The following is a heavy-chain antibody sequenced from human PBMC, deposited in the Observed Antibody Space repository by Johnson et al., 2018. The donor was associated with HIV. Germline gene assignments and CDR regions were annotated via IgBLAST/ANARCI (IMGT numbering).Heavy chain of an antibody. CDR1: GFTVSSNY. D-gene: IGHD5-18*01. Sequence: VQLVESGGGVVQPGGSLRLSCVVSGFTVSSNYITWVRQAPGKGLEWVSVISSGCDTYYADSVKDRFTISRDNSNNTLYLQMNRLRAEDTAVYYCARAPGYSRAFDIWGQGSMVTVST. V-gene: IGHV3-66*01. J-gene: IGHJ3*02. CDR3: ARAPGYSRAFDI. CDR2: ISSGCDT.